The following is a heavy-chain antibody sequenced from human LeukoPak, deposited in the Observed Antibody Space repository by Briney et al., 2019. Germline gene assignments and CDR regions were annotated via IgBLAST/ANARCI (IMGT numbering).Heavy chain of an antibody. V-gene: IGHV3-20*04. J-gene: IGHJ6*03. CDR1: GFHFDDYA. CDR2: INWNGRIT. D-gene: IGHD5-18*01. Sequence: GESLRLSCAASGFHFDDYAMNWVRQVPGRGLEWVSGINWNGRITEYADSVKDRFTISRQNTKNSLYLYMNNLGGEDTALYFCARGSVQLWLRDTYYYMDVWGKGTTVTVSS. CDR3: ARGSVQLWLRDTYYYMDV.